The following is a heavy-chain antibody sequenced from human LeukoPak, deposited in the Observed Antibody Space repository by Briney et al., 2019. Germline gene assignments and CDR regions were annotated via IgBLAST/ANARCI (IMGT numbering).Heavy chain of an antibody. V-gene: IGHV3-33*01. CDR3: ARELFGELFWHFDY. CDR2: IWYDGSNK. CDR1: GFTFSSYG. J-gene: IGHJ4*02. Sequence: GGSLRLSCAASGFTFSSYGMHWVRQAPGKGLEWVAVIWYDGSNKYYADSVKGRFTISRDNSKNTLYLQMNSLRAEDTAVYYCARELFGELFWHFDYWGQGTLVTVSS. D-gene: IGHD3-10*02.